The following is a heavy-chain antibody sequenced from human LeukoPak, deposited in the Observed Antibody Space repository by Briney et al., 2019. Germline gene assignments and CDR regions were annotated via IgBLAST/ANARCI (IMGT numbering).Heavy chain of an antibody. CDR2: ISSNGGST. CDR3: ASGLAFDY. V-gene: IGHV3-64*01. Sequence: GGSLRLSCAASGFTFSSYAMHWVRQAPGKGLEYVSAISSNGGSTYYANSVKGRFTISRDNSKNALYLQMGSLRAEDMAVYNCASGLAFDYWGQGTLVTVSS. CDR1: GFTFSSYA. D-gene: IGHD3/OR15-3a*01. J-gene: IGHJ4*02.